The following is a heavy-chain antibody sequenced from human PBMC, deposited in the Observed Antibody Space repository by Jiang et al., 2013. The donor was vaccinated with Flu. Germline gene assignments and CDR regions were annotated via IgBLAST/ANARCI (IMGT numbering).Heavy chain of an antibody. J-gene: IGHJ3*02. Sequence: IPIFGTANYAQKFQGRVTITADESTSTAYMELSSLRSEDTAVYYCARVVGATKDDAFDIWGQGTMVTVSS. V-gene: IGHV1-69*01. CDR3: ARVVGATKDDAFDI. CDR2: IPIFGTA. D-gene: IGHD1-26*01.